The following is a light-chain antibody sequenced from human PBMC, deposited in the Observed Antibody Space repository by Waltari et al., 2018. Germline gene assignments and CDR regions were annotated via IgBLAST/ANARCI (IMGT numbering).Light chain of an antibody. Sequence: EIVLTQSPATLSLSPGERATLYCRASQSVSNNLAWYQQKPGQAPRLLIYDVSSRATGIPARIRARGAGTDFTLTISSLEPEDSAVYYCQQRTSWPPGLSFGGGTNVEIK. CDR3: QQRTSWPPGLS. J-gene: IGKJ4*01. CDR1: QSVSNN. V-gene: IGKV3-11*01. CDR2: DVS.